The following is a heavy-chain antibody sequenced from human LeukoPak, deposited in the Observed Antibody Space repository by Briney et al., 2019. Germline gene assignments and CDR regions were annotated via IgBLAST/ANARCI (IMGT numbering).Heavy chain of an antibody. CDR3: ARGHHYGSGRSAFDI. V-gene: IGHV1-8*01. Sequence: ASVKVSCKASGYTFTSYHIDWVRQAPGQGPEWMGWMNAKSGHTGYAQNLEGRVTMTRDTSTNTAYMELRGLRSEDTAVYYCARGHHYGSGRSAFDIWGQGTMVTVSS. CDR1: GYTFTSYH. CDR2: MNAKSGHT. D-gene: IGHD3-10*01. J-gene: IGHJ3*02.